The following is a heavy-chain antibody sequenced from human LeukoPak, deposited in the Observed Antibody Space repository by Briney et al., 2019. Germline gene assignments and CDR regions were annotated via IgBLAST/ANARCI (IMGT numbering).Heavy chain of an antibody. CDR2: ISYDGSNK. V-gene: IGHV3-30*18. D-gene: IGHD7-27*01. CDR1: GFTFSSYG. Sequence: GSLRLSCAASGFTFSSYGMHWVRQAPGKGLEWVAVISYDGSNKYYADSVKGRFTISRDNSKNTLYLQMNSLRAEDTAVYYCAKEDLGYWGQGTLVTVSS. J-gene: IGHJ4*02. CDR3: AKEDLGY.